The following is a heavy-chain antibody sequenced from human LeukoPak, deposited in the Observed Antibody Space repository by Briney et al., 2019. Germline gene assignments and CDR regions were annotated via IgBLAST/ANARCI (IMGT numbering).Heavy chain of an antibody. V-gene: IGHV3-23*01. J-gene: IGHJ4*02. CDR2: ISGSGGST. D-gene: IGHD2-2*01. Sequence: PGGSLRLSCAASGFTFDDYGMSWVRQAPGKGLEWVSAISGSGGSTYYADSVKGRFTISRDNSKNTLYLQMNSLRAEDTAVYYCAKDHCSSTSCYETPPPHFDYWGQGTLVTVSS. CDR1: GFTFDDYG. CDR3: AKDHCSSTSCYETPPPHFDY.